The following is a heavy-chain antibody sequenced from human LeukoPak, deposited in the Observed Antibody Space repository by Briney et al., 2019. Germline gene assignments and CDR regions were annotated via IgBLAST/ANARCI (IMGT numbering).Heavy chain of an antibody. D-gene: IGHD6-19*01. CDR1: GFSFSFSN. J-gene: IGHJ5*02. CDR3: ARDRDSSGLYGGADL. Sequence: GGSLRLSCAASGFSFSFSNMNWVRQAPGKGLEWVSYISSTNGHTYYADSVNGRFTISRDTARNSLYLQMNSLRVEDTAIYFCARDRDSSGLYGGADLWGQGVLVTVSA. CDR2: ISSTNGHT. V-gene: IGHV3-21*03.